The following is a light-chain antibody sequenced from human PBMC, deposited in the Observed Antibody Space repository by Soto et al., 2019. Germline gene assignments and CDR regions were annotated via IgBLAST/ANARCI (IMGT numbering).Light chain of an antibody. CDR1: QSVSSK. V-gene: IGKV3-15*01. CDR3: QQYNNWFSIT. CDR2: DTY. Sequence: EIGMTQSPATLSVSPGERATLSCRASQSVSSKLTWYQQKPGQAPRLVIYDTYTRATGIPARFSGSGSGTEFTLTISSLQSEDFAVYYCQQYNNWFSITFGQGTRLEIK. J-gene: IGKJ5*01.